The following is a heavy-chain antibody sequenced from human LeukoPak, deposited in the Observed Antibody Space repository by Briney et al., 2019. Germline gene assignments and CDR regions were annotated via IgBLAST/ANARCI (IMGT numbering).Heavy chain of an antibody. J-gene: IGHJ4*02. Sequence: NPSQTLSLTCAVSGGSISSGGYTWSWIRQPPGKGLEWIGYIYHSGSTYYNPSLKSRVTISVDRSKNQFSLKLSSVTAADTAVYYCTRWYYDSSGYRYFDYWGQGILVTVSS. CDR2: IYHSGST. D-gene: IGHD3-22*01. CDR3: TRWYYDSSGYRYFDY. V-gene: IGHV4-30-2*02. CDR1: GGSISSGGYT.